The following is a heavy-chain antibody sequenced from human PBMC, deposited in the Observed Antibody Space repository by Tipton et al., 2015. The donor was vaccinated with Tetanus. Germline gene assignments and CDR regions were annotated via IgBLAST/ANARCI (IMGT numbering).Heavy chain of an antibody. Sequence: SLRLSCVGSGFTFKNYSMNWVRQAPGMGLEWVAHISSRGDDIFYADSVRGRFTISRDNAKNSLYLQMNSLRDEDMAIYYCARGFCGGGVCYNGPLASWGQGTPVTVSS. CDR2: ISSRGDDI. J-gene: IGHJ4*02. CDR1: GFTFKNYS. CDR3: ARGFCGGGVCYNGPLAS. D-gene: IGHD2-21*02. V-gene: IGHV3-48*02.